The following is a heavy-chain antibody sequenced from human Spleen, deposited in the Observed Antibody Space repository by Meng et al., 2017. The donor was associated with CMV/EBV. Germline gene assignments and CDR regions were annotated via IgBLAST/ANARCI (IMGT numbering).Heavy chain of an antibody. V-gene: IGHV3-30*02. CDR2: IQYDGNHK. Sequence: GGSLRLSCAASGFNFSYYSMHWVRQAPGKGLEWVSFIQYDGNHKYDADSVKGRFTVSRDNSKSMVYLQMNSLRAEDTAVYYCARAYYDFWSGYYIAPAYWGQGTLVTVSS. J-gene: IGHJ4*02. D-gene: IGHD3-3*01. CDR1: GFNFSYYS. CDR3: ARAYYDFWSGYYIAPAY.